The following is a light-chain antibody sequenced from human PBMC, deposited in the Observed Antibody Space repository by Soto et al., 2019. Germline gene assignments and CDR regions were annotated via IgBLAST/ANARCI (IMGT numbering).Light chain of an antibody. CDR1: QSISSW. V-gene: IGKV1-12*01. CDR2: DAS. CDR3: QQAYSFPIT. Sequence: DIQMTQSPSTLSSSVGDRVTITFRASQSISSWLAWYQQKPGKAPKLLIFDASSLQSGVPARFSGSGSGTDFTLSINSLQPEDFATYYCQQAYSFPITFGQGTRLEIK. J-gene: IGKJ5*01.